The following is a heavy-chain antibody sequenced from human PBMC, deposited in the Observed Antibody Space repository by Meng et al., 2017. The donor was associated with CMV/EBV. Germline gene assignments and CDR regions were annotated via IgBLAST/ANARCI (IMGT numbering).Heavy chain of an antibody. V-gene: IGHV1-58*01. CDR2: IVVGSGNT. Sequence: SVKVSCKASGFTFTSSAVQWVRQARGQRLEWIGWIVVGSGNTNYAQKFQERVTITRDVSTSTAYMELSSLRSEDTAVYYCAAEQYCSGGSCYGSSVGEGAFDIWGQGTMVTVSS. D-gene: IGHD2-15*01. J-gene: IGHJ3*02. CDR1: GFTFTSSA. CDR3: AAEQYCSGGSCYGSSVGEGAFDI.